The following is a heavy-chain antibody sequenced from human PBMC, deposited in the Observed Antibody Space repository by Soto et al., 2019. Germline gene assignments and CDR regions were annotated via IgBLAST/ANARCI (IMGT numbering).Heavy chain of an antibody. J-gene: IGHJ4*02. CDR2: IHHSGDT. Sequence: QVQLQESGPGLVKPSGTLSLTCAVSSGSISSGHWWRWVRQPPGKGLEWIGEIHHSGDTNYNASLKSRVIISVDKSKNQVSLKLSPVTAADTAVYYCARESDWHCALDCWGQGTLVTVS. D-gene: IGHD3-3*02. V-gene: IGHV4-4*02. CDR3: ARESDWHCALDC. CDR1: SGSISSGHW.